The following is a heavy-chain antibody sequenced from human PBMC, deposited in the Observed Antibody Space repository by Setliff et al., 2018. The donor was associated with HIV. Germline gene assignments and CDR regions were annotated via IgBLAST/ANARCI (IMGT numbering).Heavy chain of an antibody. CDR3: ARGNYDTSDYYTNFYYYYMDV. J-gene: IGHJ6*03. V-gene: IGHV4-59*01. Sequence: ETLSLTCTVSGDPISTFYWSWVRKPPGKGLEWIGYVYYSGSTSYSPSLRGRVTMSVDPSKNQFSLKLNSVTAADTAIYYCARGNYDTSDYYTNFYYYYMDVWGKGTAVTVSS. D-gene: IGHD3-22*01. CDR1: GDPISTFY. CDR2: VYYSGST.